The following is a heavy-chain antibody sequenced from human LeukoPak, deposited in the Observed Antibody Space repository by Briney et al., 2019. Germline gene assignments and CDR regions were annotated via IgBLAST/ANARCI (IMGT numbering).Heavy chain of an antibody. V-gene: IGHV4-59*08. Sequence: PSETLSLTCTVSGGSISSYYWSWIRQPPGKGLEWIGYIYYSGSTNYNPSLKSRVTISVDTSKNRFSLKLSSVTAADTAVYYCARHGGHYSPFDIWGQGTMVTVSS. CDR3: ARHGGHYSPFDI. J-gene: IGHJ3*02. D-gene: IGHD3-22*01. CDR2: IYYSGST. CDR1: GGSISSYY.